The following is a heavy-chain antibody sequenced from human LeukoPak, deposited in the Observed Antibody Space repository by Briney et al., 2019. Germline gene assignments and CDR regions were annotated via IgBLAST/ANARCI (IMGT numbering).Heavy chain of an antibody. CDR2: LYSDGNT. D-gene: IGHD1-14*01. J-gene: IGHJ4*02. Sequence: GGSLRLSCAASGYTVITHDMTWGRQAPGKGLESVSVLYSDGNTKYADSVQGRFTISRDNSKNTLYLEMNSLIPDDTAVYYCARGVEPLAANTLAYWGQGTLVTVSS. CDR3: ARGVEPLAANTLAY. CDR1: GYTVITHD. V-gene: IGHV3-53*01.